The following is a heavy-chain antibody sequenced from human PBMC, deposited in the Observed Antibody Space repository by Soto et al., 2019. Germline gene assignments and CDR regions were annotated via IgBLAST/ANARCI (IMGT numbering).Heavy chain of an antibody. D-gene: IGHD1-1*01. V-gene: IGHV3-74*01. J-gene: IGHJ4*02. CDR2: ISDDGSTA. Sequence: GSLRLSCSVSGFTFSAYWMHWVRQVPGKGLTWVSRISDDGSTATYADSVKGRFVISRDNAKNSLYLEMNTLRADDSGLYYCARGPRVSSTGTGAHWGRGTLVTVSS. CDR3: ARGPRVSSTGTGAH. CDR1: GFTFSAYW.